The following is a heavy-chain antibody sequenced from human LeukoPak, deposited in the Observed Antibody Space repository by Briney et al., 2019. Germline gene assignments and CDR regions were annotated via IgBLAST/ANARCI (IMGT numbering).Heavy chain of an antibody. CDR1: GFTFSSYW. D-gene: IGHD1-1*01. Sequence: GGSLRLSCAASGFTFSSYWMHWVRQAPGKGLVWVSRISPDGSTTGHADSVKGRFTTFRDNAKNTLFLQMNSLRAEDTAVYYCATLEPYNYYFDYWGQGTLVTVSS. CDR2: ISPDGSTT. J-gene: IGHJ4*02. CDR3: ATLEPYNYYFDY. V-gene: IGHV3-74*01.